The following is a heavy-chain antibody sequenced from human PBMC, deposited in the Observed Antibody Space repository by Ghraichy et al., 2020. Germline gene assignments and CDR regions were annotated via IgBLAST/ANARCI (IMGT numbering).Heavy chain of an antibody. V-gene: IGHV3-21*01. J-gene: IGHJ2*01. CDR2: ISSSSSYI. CDR1: GFTFSSYS. D-gene: IGHD6-13*01. CDR3: ARDLGSTSWYPRYFDL. Sequence: GESLNISCAASGFTFSSYSMNWVRQAPGKWLEWVSSISSSSSYIYYTDSVKGRFTISRDNAKNSLYLQMNSLRAEDTAVYYCARDLGSTSWYPRYFDLWGRGTLVTVSS.